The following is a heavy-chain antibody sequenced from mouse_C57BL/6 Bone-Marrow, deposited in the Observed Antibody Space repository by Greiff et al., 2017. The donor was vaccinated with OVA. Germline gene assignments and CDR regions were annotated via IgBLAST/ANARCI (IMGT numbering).Heavy chain of an antibody. CDR1: GFLLNCNA. J-gene: IGHJ3*01. CDR2: IWTGVGT. Sequence: QVQLKESGLGVVASSQSLSIQCTVSGFLLNCNAISLVCHPPGKGLELLGVIWTGVGTNYNSALKSRLSISKDNSKSQVFLIMISLQTDDTARYYCARNYDGYPSWFACWGQGTLVTVSA. D-gene: IGHD2-3*01. CDR3: ARNYDGYPSWFAC. V-gene: IGHV2-9-1*01.